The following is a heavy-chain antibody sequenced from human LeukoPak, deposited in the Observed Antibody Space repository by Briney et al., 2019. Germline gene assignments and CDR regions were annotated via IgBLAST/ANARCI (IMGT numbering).Heavy chain of an antibody. CDR3: ARDPGEVYCSSTSCTYFDY. J-gene: IGHJ4*02. D-gene: IGHD2-2*01. V-gene: IGHV1-18*01. CDR2: ISAYNGNT. CDR1: GYTFTSYG. Sequence: GASVKVSCTASGYTFTSYGISWVRQAPGQGLEWMGWISAYNGNTNYAQKLQGRVTMTTDTSTSTAYMELRSLRSDDTAVYYCARDPGEVYCSSTSCTYFDYWGQGTLVTVSS.